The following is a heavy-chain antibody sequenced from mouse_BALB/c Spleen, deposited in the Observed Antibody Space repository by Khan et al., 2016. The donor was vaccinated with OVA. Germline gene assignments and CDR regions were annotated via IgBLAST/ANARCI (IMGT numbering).Heavy chain of an antibody. V-gene: IGHV2-9*02. CDR2: IWAGGST. D-gene: IGHD1-3*01. J-gene: IGHJ2*01. Sequence: QVQLKESGPGLVAPSQSLSLTCTVSGFSLTSYGVHWVRQPPGKGLEWLGVIWAGGSTNYNSALMSRLSISNDNSKSKVFLKMNSLQTDDTAMYYCARLGDIWGQGTTLTVSS. CDR1: GFSLTSYG. CDR3: ARLGDI.